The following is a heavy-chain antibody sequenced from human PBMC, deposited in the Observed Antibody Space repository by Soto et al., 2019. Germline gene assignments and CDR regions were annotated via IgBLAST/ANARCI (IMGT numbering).Heavy chain of an antibody. CDR1: GFIFNDYY. CDR2: ISGRGVDT. D-gene: IGHD2-21*02. J-gene: IGHJ4*02. CDR3: AKDQTDVTLFDY. Sequence: GGSLRLSCAASGFIFNDYYMSWIRQAPGKGLEWVSSISGRGVDTLYADSVKGRFTISRDNSRNTLYLQVNSLRAEDTAVYYCAKDQTDVTLFDYWGQGTLVTVSS. V-gene: IGHV3-23*01.